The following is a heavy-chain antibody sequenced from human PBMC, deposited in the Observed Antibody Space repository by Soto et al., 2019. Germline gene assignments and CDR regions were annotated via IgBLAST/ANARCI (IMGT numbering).Heavy chain of an antibody. Sequence: PGESLKISCNGSGYSFTIYWIGWVRQMPGKGLEWMGIIYPGDSDTRYSPSFQGQVTISVDKSISTAYLQWSSLKASDAAMYYCARHRSSSSTNNWFDPWGQGTLVTVSS. CDR1: GYSFTIYW. CDR3: ARHRSSSSTNNWFDP. V-gene: IGHV5-51*01. D-gene: IGHD6-13*01. CDR2: IYPGDSDT. J-gene: IGHJ5*02.